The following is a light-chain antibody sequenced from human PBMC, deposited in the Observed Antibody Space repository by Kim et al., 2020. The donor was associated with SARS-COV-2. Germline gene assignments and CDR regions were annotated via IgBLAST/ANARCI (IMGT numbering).Light chain of an antibody. V-gene: IGKV1-27*01. CDR1: QGITNS. CDR2: AAS. Sequence: GDRVTITCRASQGITNSLAWYQQKPGKVPQLLIYAASALQSGVPSRFSGSGSGTDFTLTISSLQPEDVATYYCQKYNRAPWTFVQVTKVDIK. CDR3: QKYNRAPWT. J-gene: IGKJ1*01.